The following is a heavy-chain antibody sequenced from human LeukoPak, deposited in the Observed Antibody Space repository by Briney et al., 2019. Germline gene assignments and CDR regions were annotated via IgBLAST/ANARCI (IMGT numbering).Heavy chain of an antibody. CDR2: INSDGTYT. J-gene: IGHJ4*02. Sequence: GGSLRLSCAASGFAFSSSWMLWVRQAPGKGLVWVSRINSDGTYTNYADSVKGRFTISRDNAKNSLYLQMNSLRAEDTAVYYCARHGLYSFDYWGQGTLVTVSS. D-gene: IGHD2-8*01. CDR3: ARHGLYSFDY. CDR1: GFAFSSSW. V-gene: IGHV3-74*01.